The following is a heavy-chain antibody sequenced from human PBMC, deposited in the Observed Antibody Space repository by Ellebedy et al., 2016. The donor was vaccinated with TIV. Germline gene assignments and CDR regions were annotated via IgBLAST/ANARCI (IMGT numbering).Heavy chain of an antibody. V-gene: IGHV1-18*01. CDR1: GYTFSSYG. J-gene: IGHJ4*02. D-gene: IGHD2-8*02. Sequence: ASVKVSCXASGYTFSSYGLSWVRQAPGQGLEWMGWISAYNGDTNYAQKLQGRVTMTRDTSVNTAYMDLSSLTSDDTAVYYCASKHCTGANCYHPTLDYWGQGTLLTVSS. CDR2: ISAYNGDT. CDR3: ASKHCTGANCYHPTLDY.